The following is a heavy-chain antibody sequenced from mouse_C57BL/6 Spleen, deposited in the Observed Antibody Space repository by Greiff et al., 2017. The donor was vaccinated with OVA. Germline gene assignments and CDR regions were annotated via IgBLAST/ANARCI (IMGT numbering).Heavy chain of an antibody. Sequence: QVHVKQSGPELVKPGASVKISCKASGYAFSSSWMNWVKQRPGKGLEWIGRIYPGDGDTNYNGKFKGKATLTADKSSSTAYMQLSSLTSEDSAVYFCARPYDYAAWFAYWGQGTLVTVSA. CDR1: GYAFSSSW. J-gene: IGHJ3*01. D-gene: IGHD2-4*01. CDR2: IYPGDGDT. V-gene: IGHV1-82*01. CDR3: ARPYDYAAWFAY.